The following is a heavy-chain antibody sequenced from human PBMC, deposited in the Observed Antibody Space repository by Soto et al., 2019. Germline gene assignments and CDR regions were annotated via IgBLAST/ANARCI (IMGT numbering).Heavy chain of an antibody. D-gene: IGHD2-2*01. V-gene: IGHV5-51*01. J-gene: IGHJ6*02. CDR3: ARSDCSSTSCYGYYCGMDV. Sequence: GESLKISCKGSGYSFTSYWIGWVRQMPGKGLDWMGIIYPGDSDTRYSPSFQGQVTISADKSISTAYLQWSSLKASDTAMYYCARSDCSSTSCYGYYCGMDVWGQGTTVTVSS. CDR2: IYPGDSDT. CDR1: GYSFTSYW.